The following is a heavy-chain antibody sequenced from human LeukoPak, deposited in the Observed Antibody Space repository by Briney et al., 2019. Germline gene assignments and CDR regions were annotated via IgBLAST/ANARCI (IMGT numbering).Heavy chain of an antibody. V-gene: IGHV3-23*01. CDR1: GFTFSSYA. D-gene: IGHD3-22*01. CDR2: ISGSGGST. Sequence: GGSLRLSCAASGFTFSSYAMSWVRQAPGKGLEWVSAISGSGGSTYYADSVKGRFTISRDNPKNTLYMQMNSLRAEDTAVYYCARDQGRLLYYYDSSGYYDDAFDIWGQGTMVTVSS. J-gene: IGHJ3*02. CDR3: ARDQGRLLYYYDSSGYYDDAFDI.